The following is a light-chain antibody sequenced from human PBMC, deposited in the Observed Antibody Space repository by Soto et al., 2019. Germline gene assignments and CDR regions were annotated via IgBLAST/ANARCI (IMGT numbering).Light chain of an antibody. CDR1: RSDVGKYDF. V-gene: IGLV2-23*02. J-gene: IGLJ2*01. CDR2: EVT. CDR3: CSYAGNNFSML. Sequence: QSALTQPASVSGSPGQSITISCTGTRSDVGKYDFVSWYQQHPGKAPKVIIYEVTKRPSGVSNRFSASKSGNTASLTISGLQTEDDADYYCCSYAGNNFSMLFGGGTKVTVL.